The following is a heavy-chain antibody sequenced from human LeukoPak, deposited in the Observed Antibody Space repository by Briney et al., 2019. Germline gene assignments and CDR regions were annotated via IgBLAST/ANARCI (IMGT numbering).Heavy chain of an antibody. D-gene: IGHD4-17*01. CDR3: ARDYYGDYNFDY. V-gene: IGHV3-21*01. Sequence: GGSLRLSCAASGFTFTSYSLNWVPQAPGKGLEWVSSISSSSNYIYYADSVKGRFTISRDNAKNSLYLQMNSLRAEDTAVYYCARDYYGDYNFDYWGQGTLVPVSS. J-gene: IGHJ4*02. CDR2: ISSSSNYI. CDR1: GFTFTSYS.